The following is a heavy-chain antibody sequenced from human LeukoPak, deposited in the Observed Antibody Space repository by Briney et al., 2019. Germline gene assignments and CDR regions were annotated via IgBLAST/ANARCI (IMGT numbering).Heavy chain of an antibody. CDR1: GVTFSSYG. D-gene: IGHD3-22*01. J-gene: IGHJ4*02. Sequence: GGSLRLSCAASGVTFSSYGMHWVRQAPGKGLEWVAVIWYDGSNKYYADSVKGRFTISRDNSKNTLYLQMNSLRAEDTAVYYCARDGRISYYDSSGPFDYWGQGTLVTVSS. V-gene: IGHV3-33*01. CDR2: IWYDGSNK. CDR3: ARDGRISYYDSSGPFDY.